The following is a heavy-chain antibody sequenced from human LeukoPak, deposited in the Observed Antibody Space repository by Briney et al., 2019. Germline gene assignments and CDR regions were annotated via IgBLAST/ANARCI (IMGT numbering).Heavy chain of an antibody. CDR3: AKCCSGGSCYGAYLSKIVVTAMIPILDY. D-gene: IGHD2-15*01. CDR1: RFTFSSYA. CDR2: ISSSGSIT. Sequence: PGGTLRLSRAASRFTFSSYAMSWVLESPGTGLESFTAISSSGSITYSADTVPGRFTISSENSKHTLYLQMNSLRAEDNAVYYCAKCCSGGSCYGAYLSKIVVTAMIPILDYWGQGTLVTVSS. V-gene: IGHV3-23*01. J-gene: IGHJ4*02.